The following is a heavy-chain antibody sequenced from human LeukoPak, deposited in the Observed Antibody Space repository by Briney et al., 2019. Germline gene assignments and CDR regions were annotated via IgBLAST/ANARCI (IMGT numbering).Heavy chain of an antibody. CDR2: ISGGGTTT. CDR3: AKRNDPYYYDSSGSQSPAFDI. D-gene: IGHD3-22*01. CDR1: GFAFSTYA. V-gene: IGHV3-23*01. Sequence: GGSLRLSCAASGFAFSTYAMTWVRQAPGKGLEWVSAISGGGTTTYYADSVKGRFTISRDNSKNTLYLQMNSLRAEDTAVYYCAKRNDPYYYDSSGSQSPAFDIWGQGSMVTVSS. J-gene: IGHJ3*02.